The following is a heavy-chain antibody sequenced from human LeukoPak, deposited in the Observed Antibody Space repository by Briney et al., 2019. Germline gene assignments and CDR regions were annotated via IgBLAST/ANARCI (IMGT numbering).Heavy chain of an antibody. V-gene: IGHV3-23*01. CDR2: ISGSGGST. CDR1: GFTFSNYG. D-gene: IGHD2-2*02. J-gene: IGHJ5*02. Sequence: GGSLRLSCAASGFTFSNYGLTWVRQAPGKGLEWVSGISGSGGSTHYADSVKGRFTISRDNSKNTLYLQMNSLGAEDTAVYYCAKDEYCSSTSCYTLPHNWFDPWGQGTLVTVSS. CDR3: AKDEYCSSTSCYTLPHNWFDP.